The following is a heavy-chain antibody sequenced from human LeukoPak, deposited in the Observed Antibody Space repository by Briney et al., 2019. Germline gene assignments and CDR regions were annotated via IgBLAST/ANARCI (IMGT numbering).Heavy chain of an antibody. D-gene: IGHD4-17*01. CDR2: IRDDGSEK. J-gene: IGHJ4*02. CDR3: AKDPQNYGDYVDGLFDY. V-gene: IGHV3-7*01. Sequence: GGSLRLSCAASGFTFSNYWMTWGRQAPGKGLEWVANIRDDGSEKYYVDSVKGRFTISRDNAKNSLFLQMNSLRVEDTAVYYCAKDPQNYGDYVDGLFDYWGQGTLVTVSS. CDR1: GFTFSNYW.